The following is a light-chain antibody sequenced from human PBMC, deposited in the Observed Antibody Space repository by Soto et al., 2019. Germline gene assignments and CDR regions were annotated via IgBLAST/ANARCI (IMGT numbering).Light chain of an antibody. Sequence: EIVLTQSPGTLSLSPGERANLSCRASQSVSSSYLAWYQQRPGQAPRLLIYGASSRATGIPDRFSGSGSGTDFTLTISRLEAEDFAVYYCQQYGSSSWTFGQGTKVEIK. J-gene: IGKJ1*01. CDR3: QQYGSSSWT. V-gene: IGKV3-20*01. CDR1: QSVSSSY. CDR2: GAS.